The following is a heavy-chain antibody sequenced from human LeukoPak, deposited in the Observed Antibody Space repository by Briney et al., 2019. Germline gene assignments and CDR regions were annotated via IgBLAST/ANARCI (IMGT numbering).Heavy chain of an antibody. D-gene: IGHD1-14*01. V-gene: IGHV4-30-2*01. CDR2: IYHSGST. J-gene: IGHJ5*02. CDR3: ARGNVGPPPANHFDP. Sequence: SQTLSLTCTVSGGSMSSGGYYWSWIRQPPGEGLEWIGYIYHSGSTYYNPSLKSRVTISVDTSKNQFSLKLSSVTAADTAVYYCARGNVGPPPANHFDPWGQGTLVTVSS. CDR1: GGSMSSGGYY.